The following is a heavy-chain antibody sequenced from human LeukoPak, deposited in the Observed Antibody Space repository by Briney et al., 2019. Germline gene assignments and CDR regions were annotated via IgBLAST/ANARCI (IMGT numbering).Heavy chain of an antibody. D-gene: IGHD5-12*01. V-gene: IGHV4-59*08. CDR1: GGSISSYY. J-gene: IGHJ4*02. CDR2: IYYSGST. Sequence: PSETLSLTCTVSGGSISSYYWSWIRQPPGKGLEWIGYIYYSGSTNYNPSLKSRVTISVDTSKNQFSLKLSSVTAADTAVYYCASQTYGGYVGYWGQGTLVTVSS. CDR3: ASQTYGGYVGY.